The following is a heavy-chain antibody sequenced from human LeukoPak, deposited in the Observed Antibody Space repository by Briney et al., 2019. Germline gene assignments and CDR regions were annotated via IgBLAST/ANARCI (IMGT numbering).Heavy chain of an antibody. D-gene: IGHD3-22*01. Sequence: PSETLSLTCTVSGYSISSGYYWGWIRQPPGKGLEWIGSIYHSGSTYYNPSLKSRVIMSVDTSKNQFSLKLSSVTAADTAVYYCARVNYYDSSGRLTNFDYWGKGTLVTVSS. J-gene: IGHJ4*02. CDR2: IYHSGST. CDR1: GYSISSGYY. CDR3: ARVNYYDSSGRLTNFDY. V-gene: IGHV4-38-2*02.